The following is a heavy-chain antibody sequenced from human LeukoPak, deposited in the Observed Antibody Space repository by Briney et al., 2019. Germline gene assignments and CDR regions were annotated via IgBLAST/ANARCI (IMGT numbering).Heavy chain of an antibody. V-gene: IGHV3-7*01. CDR3: ARDRGYDYVWGSYRYTGAFDI. CDR1: GFTFSSYW. D-gene: IGHD3-16*02. CDR2: IKQDGREK. Sequence: PGGSLRLSCAASGFTFSSYWMSWGRQAPGKGLEWVANIKQDGREKYYVDSVKGRFTISRDNAKNSLYLQMNSLRAEDTAVYYCARDRGYDYVWGSYRYTGAFDIWGQGTMVTVSS. J-gene: IGHJ3*02.